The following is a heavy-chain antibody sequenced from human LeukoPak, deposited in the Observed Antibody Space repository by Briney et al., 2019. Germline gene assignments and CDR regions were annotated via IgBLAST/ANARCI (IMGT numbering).Heavy chain of an antibody. CDR3: ARVETYYYGLDV. CDR2: ISYSGST. V-gene: IGHV4-59*12. D-gene: IGHD1-1*01. Sequence: SETLSLTCTVSGGSISDYLWSWIRQPPGKGLEWIGHISYSGSTKYNPSLKTRVIMSIDTSKRQFSLNLPYVTAADTAVYYCARVETYYYGLDVWGRGTTVTVSS. CDR1: GGSISDYL. J-gene: IGHJ6*02.